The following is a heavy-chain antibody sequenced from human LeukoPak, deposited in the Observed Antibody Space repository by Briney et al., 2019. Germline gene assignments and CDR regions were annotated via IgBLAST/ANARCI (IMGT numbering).Heavy chain of an antibody. CDR2: IYHSGST. CDR3: ARGSRTIFGVVPFDY. V-gene: IGHV4-38-2*02. J-gene: IGHJ4*02. Sequence: SETLSLTCTVSGYSISSGYYWGWIRQPPGKGLEWIGSIYHSGSTYYNPSLKSRVTISVDTSKNQFSLKLNSVTAADTAVYYCARGSRTIFGVVPFDYWGQGTLVTVSS. D-gene: IGHD3-3*01. CDR1: GYSISSGYY.